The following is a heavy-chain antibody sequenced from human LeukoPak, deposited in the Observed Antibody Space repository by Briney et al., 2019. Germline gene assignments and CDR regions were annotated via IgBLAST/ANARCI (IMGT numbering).Heavy chain of an antibody. Sequence: ASVKVSCKASGYTFTSYDINWVRQATGQGLEWMGWMNPNSGNTGYAQKFQGRVTITRNTSISTAYMELSSLRSEDTAVYYCARVVPYLGFDPWGQGTLVTVSS. CDR2: MNPNSGNT. V-gene: IGHV1-8*03. CDR3: ARVVPYLGFDP. CDR1: GYTFTSYD. J-gene: IGHJ5*02. D-gene: IGHD2/OR15-2a*01.